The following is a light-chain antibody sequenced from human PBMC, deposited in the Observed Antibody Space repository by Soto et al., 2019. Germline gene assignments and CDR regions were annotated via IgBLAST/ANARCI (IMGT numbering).Light chain of an antibody. CDR1: ESVTGSQ. CDR2: RAS. CDR3: HQYGSSLQT. V-gene: IGKV3-20*01. J-gene: IGKJ1*01. Sequence: EIVLTQSPGTLSLSPGERATLSCRASESVTGSQLAWYQQKVGQAPRLLIYRASSRATGIPDRFSGSGSGTDFPLTISRLEPEDFAVYYCHQYGSSLQTFGQGTKVRIK.